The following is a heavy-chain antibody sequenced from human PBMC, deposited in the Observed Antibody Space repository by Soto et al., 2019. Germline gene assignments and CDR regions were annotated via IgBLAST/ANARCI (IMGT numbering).Heavy chain of an antibody. CDR3: SRDLGAKVYF. CDR1: GYTFTSHG. Sequence: QVPLVQSGAEVKKPGASVKVSCKASGYTFTSHGISWVRQAPGQGLEWMGWVSGYNGNTNYAQKFQGRVTMTTDTPTTTAYMELRSLTSDDTAVYYCSRDLGAKVYFWGQGTLVTVSS. CDR2: VSGYNGNT. D-gene: IGHD3-16*01. V-gene: IGHV1-18*01. J-gene: IGHJ4*02.